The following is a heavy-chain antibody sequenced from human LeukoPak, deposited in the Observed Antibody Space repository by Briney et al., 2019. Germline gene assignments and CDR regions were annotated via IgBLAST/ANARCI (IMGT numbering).Heavy chain of an antibody. V-gene: IGHV1-18*01. Sequence: ASVKVSCKASGYTFTNYYIHWVRQAPGQGLEWMGWISAYNGNTNYAQKLQGRVTMTTDTSTSTAYMELRSLRPDDTAVYYCARDADYYDSSGYYPNYWGQGTLVTVSS. J-gene: IGHJ4*02. CDR1: GYTFTNYY. D-gene: IGHD3-22*01. CDR3: ARDADYYDSSGYYPNY. CDR2: ISAYNGNT.